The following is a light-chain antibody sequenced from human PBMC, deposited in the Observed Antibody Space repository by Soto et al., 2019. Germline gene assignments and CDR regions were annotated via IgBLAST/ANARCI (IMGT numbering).Light chain of an antibody. CDR2: EVS. CDR1: SSDIGSHNL. Sequence: QSALTQPASVSGSPGQSLTISCTGTSSDIGSHNLVSWYQQHAGKAPKLMIYEVSKRPSGVSNRFSGSKSDNTASLTISGLQAEDEADYYCCSYAVSVVFGGGTKLTVL. V-gene: IGLV2-23*02. CDR3: CSYAVSVV. J-gene: IGLJ2*01.